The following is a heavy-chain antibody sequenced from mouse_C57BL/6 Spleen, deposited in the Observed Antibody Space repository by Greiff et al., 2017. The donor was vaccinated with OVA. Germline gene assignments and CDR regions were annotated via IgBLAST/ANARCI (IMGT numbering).Heavy chain of an antibody. Sequence: VQLQQSGAELVKPGASVKMSCKASGYTFTTYPIEWMKQNHGKSLEWIGNFHPYNDDTKYNEKFKGKATLTVEKSSSTVYLELSLLTSDYSAVYYCARSYSNFYWYFDVWGTGTTVTVSS. CDR1: GYTFTTYP. D-gene: IGHD2-5*01. J-gene: IGHJ1*03. CDR2: FHPYNDDT. V-gene: IGHV1-47*01. CDR3: ARSYSNFYWYFDV.